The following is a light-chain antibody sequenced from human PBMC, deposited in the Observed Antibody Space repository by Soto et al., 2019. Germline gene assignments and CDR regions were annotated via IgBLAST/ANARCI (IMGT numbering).Light chain of an antibody. CDR2: DVN. CDR3: SSYTGSTTLVV. V-gene: IGLV2-18*02. CDR1: SSDVGRYNH. Sequence: QLVLTQPPSVSGSPGQSVTISCTGTSSDVGRYNHVSWYQQPPGTAPKLMIYDVNNRPSGVPDRFSGSKSGNTASLTISGLQAEDEAEYYCSSYTGSTTLVVFGGGTQLTVL. J-gene: IGLJ2*01.